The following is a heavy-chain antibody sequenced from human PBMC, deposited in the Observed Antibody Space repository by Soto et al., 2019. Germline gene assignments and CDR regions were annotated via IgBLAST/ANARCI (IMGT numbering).Heavy chain of an antibody. D-gene: IGHD4-4*01. J-gene: IGHJ4*02. CDR2: ISSSSSYT. Sequence: PGGSLRLSCAASGFTFSSYSMNWVRQAPGKGLEWVSGISSSSSYTYYADSVKGRFTISRDNSKNTLYLQMNSLRAEDTAVYYCAKSEYDYSNQLLDYWGQGTLVTVSS. CDR3: AKSEYDYSNQLLDY. CDR1: GFTFSSYS. V-gene: IGHV3-21*04.